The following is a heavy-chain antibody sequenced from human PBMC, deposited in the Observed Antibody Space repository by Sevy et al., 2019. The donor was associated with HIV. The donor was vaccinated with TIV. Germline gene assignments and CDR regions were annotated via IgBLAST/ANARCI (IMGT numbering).Heavy chain of an antibody. CDR2: ISGSGGST. V-gene: IGHV3-23*01. J-gene: IGHJ3*02. CDR3: ARPLPMIVAVSSAFDI. CDR1: GFTFSSYA. Sequence: GGSPRLSCAASGFTFSSYAMSWVRQAPGKGLEWVSAISGSGGSTYYADSVKGRFTISRDNSKNTLYLQMNSLRAEDTAVYYCARPLPMIVAVSSAFDIWGQGTMVTVSS. D-gene: IGHD3-22*01.